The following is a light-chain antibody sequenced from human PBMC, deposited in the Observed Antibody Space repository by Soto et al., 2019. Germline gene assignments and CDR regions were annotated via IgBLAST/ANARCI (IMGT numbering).Light chain of an antibody. V-gene: IGKV1-5*03. J-gene: IGKJ1*01. CDR2: KAS. Sequence: DIQMTQSPSTLSASVGDRVAISCRASQSISIWLAWYQQKPGKAPKLLIYKASSLESGVPSRFSGSGSGTEFTLNISCLQPDDFATYYCQQYNDYSWTFGQGTKVEIK. CDR3: QQYNDYSWT. CDR1: QSISIW.